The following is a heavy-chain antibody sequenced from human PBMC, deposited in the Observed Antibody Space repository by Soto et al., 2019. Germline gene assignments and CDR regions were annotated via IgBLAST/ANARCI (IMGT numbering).Heavy chain of an antibody. D-gene: IGHD3-16*01. Sequence: SETLSLTCTVSGGPISSRDSYWGWIRQPPGKGLEWIGSFHYSGSTYYNPSLKSRVTISVDTSKNQLSLRVTSVTAADTAVYYCARGFGRSHFDYWGQGTLVTVSS. CDR3: ARGFGRSHFDY. CDR2: FHYSGST. J-gene: IGHJ4*02. CDR1: GGPISSRDSY. V-gene: IGHV4-39*01.